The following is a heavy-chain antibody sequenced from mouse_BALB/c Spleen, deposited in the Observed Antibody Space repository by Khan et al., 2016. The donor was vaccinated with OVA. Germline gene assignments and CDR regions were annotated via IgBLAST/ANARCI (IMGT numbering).Heavy chain of an antibody. CDR2: IWAGGST. J-gene: IGHJ3*01. V-gene: IGHV2-9*02. Sequence: QVQLKQSGPGLVAPSQSLSITCTVSGFSLTSYGVHWVRQPPGKGLEWRGIIWAGGSTNYNSAPMSRLSISKDNSKSQVFLKMNSLQTDDTAMYYCARDTTATPYWGQGTLVTVSA. CDR3: ARDTTATPY. CDR1: GFSLTSYG. D-gene: IGHD1-2*01.